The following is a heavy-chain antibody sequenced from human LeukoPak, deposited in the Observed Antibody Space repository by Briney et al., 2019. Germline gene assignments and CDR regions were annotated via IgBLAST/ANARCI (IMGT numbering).Heavy chain of an antibody. V-gene: IGHV4-59*12. CDR2: IYYSGST. D-gene: IGHD5-24*01. CDR1: GGSISSYY. Sequence: SETLPLTCTVSGGSISSYYWSWIRQPPGKGLEWIGYIYYSGSTNYNPSLKSRVTISVDTSKNQFSLKLSSVTAADTAVYYCARGGDGYNFAYWGQGTLVTVSS. CDR3: ARGGDGYNFAY. J-gene: IGHJ4*02.